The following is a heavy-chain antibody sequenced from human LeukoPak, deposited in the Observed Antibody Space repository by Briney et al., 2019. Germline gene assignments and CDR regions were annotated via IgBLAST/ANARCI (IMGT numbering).Heavy chain of an antibody. V-gene: IGHV3-20*04. CDR1: GFTFDDYG. CDR3: ARGGYSYGREGLSYYYYYYMDV. D-gene: IGHD5-18*01. CDR2: INWNGGST. J-gene: IGHJ6*03. Sequence: PGGSLRLSCAASGFTFDDYGMSWVRQAPGKGLEWVSGINWNGGSTGYADSVKGRFTISRDNAKNSLYLQMNSLRAEDTALYYCARGGYSYGREGLSYYYYYYMDVWGKGTTVTVTS.